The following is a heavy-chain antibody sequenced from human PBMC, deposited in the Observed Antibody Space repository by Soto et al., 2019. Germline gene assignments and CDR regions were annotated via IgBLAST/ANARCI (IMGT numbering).Heavy chain of an antibody. J-gene: IGHJ4*02. Sequence: PGKGLEWVGYIYDSGSTDDNPSLKSRVIISGDTSKNQCSLKLSSGTAADTAIYYFARHHAIHGPDFDYGVLGTRVTVSA. D-gene: IGHD3-10*01. CDR3: ARHHAIHGPDFDY. CDR2: IYDSGST. V-gene: IGHV4-59*08.